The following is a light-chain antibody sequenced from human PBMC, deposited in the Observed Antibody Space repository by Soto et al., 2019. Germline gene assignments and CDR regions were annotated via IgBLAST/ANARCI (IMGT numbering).Light chain of an antibody. CDR2: GNS. CDR3: QYSDSSLRFLV. CDR1: SSNIGAGYV. Sequence: QSVLTQPPSVSGAPWPRVTISCTWSSSNIGAGYVVHWYQQLPGTAPQLLIYGNSNRPSGVPDCFSGSKSGTSASLAITGLQAEDEAYYYSQYSDSSLRFLVFGGGTKLTVL. J-gene: IGLJ2*01. V-gene: IGLV1-40*01.